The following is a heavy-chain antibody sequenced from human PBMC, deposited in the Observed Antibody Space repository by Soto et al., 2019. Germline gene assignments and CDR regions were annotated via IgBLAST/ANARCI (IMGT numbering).Heavy chain of an antibody. D-gene: IGHD6-6*01. Sequence: PWGSLRLSCAASGFIFSSYAMSCVRQAPWKGLEWVSLVSARTGRMYYADSVRGRFTISRHNSKNTLYLQMNSLRAEDTAVYYCAKSFDSSSPGFGAFDIWGQGTMVTVSS. CDR1: GFIFSSYA. CDR2: VSARTGRM. V-gene: IGHV3-23*01. CDR3: AKSFDSSSPGFGAFDI. J-gene: IGHJ3*02.